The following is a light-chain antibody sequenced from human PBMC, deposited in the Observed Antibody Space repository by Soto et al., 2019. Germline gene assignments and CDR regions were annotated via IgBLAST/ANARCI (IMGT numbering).Light chain of an antibody. J-gene: IGKJ1*01. V-gene: IGKV3-15*01. CDR1: QSISRN. CDR3: QQYNNWPRT. Sequence: EIVLTQCPVLLPLYPGERATLSCRASQSISRNLAWYQQKPGQAPRLLIYAAATRATGLPARCSGSGSWTEVTLTISSRQSEDFAVESCQQYNNWPRTFGQGTKVDIK. CDR2: AAA.